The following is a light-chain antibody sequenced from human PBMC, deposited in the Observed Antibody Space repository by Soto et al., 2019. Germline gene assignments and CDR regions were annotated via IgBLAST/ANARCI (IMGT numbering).Light chain of an antibody. CDR2: VAS. CDR1: QSVNSN. CDR3: MQGTHWPWT. V-gene: IGKV3-15*01. J-gene: IGKJ1*01. Sequence: EIVMTQSPVTLSVSPGDRATLSCRASQSVNSNLAWYQQKPGQTPKLLIYVASTRATGVPDRFTGSGSGTDFTLKISRVEAEDVGVYYCMQGTHWPWTFGQGTEVEIK.